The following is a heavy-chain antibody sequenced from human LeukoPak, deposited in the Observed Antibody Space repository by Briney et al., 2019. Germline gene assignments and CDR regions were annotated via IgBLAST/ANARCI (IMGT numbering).Heavy chain of an antibody. D-gene: IGHD5-12*01. Sequence: MRGESLKISCKGSGYSFTSYWIGWVRQMPGKGLEWMGIIYPGDSDTRYSPSFQGQVTISADKSISTAYLQWSSLKASDTAMYYCASGTSAYSGYENPYYFDYWGQGTLVTVSS. V-gene: IGHV5-51*01. J-gene: IGHJ4*02. CDR2: IYPGDSDT. CDR1: GYSFTSYW. CDR3: ASGTSAYSGYENPYYFDY.